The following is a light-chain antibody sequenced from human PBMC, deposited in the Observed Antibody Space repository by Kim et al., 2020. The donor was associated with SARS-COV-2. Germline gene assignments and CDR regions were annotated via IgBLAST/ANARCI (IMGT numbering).Light chain of an antibody. CDR1: SSNIGAGYD. CDR3: QSYDSSLSGSKV. V-gene: IGLV1-40*01. CDR2: GNS. Sequence: QSVLTQPPSESGAPGQRVTISCTGSSSNIGAGYDVHWYQQLPGTAPKLLIYGNSNRPSGVPDRFSGSKSGTSASLAITGLQAEDEADYYCQSYDSSLSGSKVFGGGTQLTVL. J-gene: IGLJ3*02.